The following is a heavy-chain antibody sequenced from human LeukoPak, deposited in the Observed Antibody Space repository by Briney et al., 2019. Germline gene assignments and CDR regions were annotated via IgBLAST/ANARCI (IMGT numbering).Heavy chain of an antibody. CDR1: GFTFSSYS. V-gene: IGHV3-21*01. CDR2: ISSSSSYI. D-gene: IGHD3-10*01. J-gene: IGHJ4*02. CDR3: ARDYYGSGSFDY. Sequence: SGESLRLSCAASGFTFSSYSMNWVRQAPGKGLEWVSSISSSSSYIYYADSVKGRFTISRDNAKNSLYLQMNSLRAEDTAVYYCARDYYGSGSFDYWGQGTLVTVYS.